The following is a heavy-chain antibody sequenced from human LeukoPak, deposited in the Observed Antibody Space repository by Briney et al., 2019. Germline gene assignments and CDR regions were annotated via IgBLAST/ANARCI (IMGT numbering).Heavy chain of an antibody. V-gene: IGHV4-59*08. CDR1: GGSISSYY. Sequence: SETLSLTCTVSGGSISSYYWSWIRQPPGKGLEWIGYIYYSGSTNYNPSLKSRVTISVDTSKNEFSLNLSSVTAADTAVYYCATHGRGHYDILTGYGFGAFDIWGQGTMVTVSS. D-gene: IGHD3-9*01. CDR3: ATHGRGHYDILTGYGFGAFDI. J-gene: IGHJ3*02. CDR2: IYYSGST.